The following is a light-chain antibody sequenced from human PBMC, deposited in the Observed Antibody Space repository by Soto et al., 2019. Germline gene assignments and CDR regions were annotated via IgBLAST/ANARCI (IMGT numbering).Light chain of an antibody. CDR2: EVN. CDR1: SSDVGGYNY. V-gene: IGLV2-8*01. J-gene: IGLJ3*02. CDR3: SSYVGSNIFWV. Sequence: QSVLTQPPSASGSPGQSVTISCTGTSSDVGGYNYVSWYQQQPGKAPKVMIYEVNKRPSGVPDRFSGSKSGNTASLTVSGLQAEDEADYYCSSYVGSNIFWVFGGGTKLTVL.